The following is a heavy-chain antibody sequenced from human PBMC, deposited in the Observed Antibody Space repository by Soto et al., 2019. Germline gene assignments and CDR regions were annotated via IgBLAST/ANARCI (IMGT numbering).Heavy chain of an antibody. D-gene: IGHD3-10*01. CDR2: ISVSGGTT. J-gene: IGHJ6*01. V-gene: IGHV3-23*01. CDR1: GFTFRSFA. CDR3: VTNSGSYPYYYYGMDV. Sequence: PVGSRRISCAASGFTFRSFAITWVRQAPWRGLEWVSVISVSGGTTYYADSVKGRFTISRDNSKNTLHLQMNSLRAEDTAVYYRVTNSGSYPYYYYGMDVWGQGTTVPVSS.